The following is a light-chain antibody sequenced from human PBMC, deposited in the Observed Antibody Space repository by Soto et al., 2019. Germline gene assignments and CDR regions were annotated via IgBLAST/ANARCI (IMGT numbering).Light chain of an antibody. CDR2: G. V-gene: IGKV3-15*01. CDR1: QSVSSN. Sequence: EIVMTQSPATLSVSAGERATLSCRASQSVSSNLAWFQQKPGQAPRLLIYGGVPSRFSGSGSGTDFALTITSLQAEDFATYYCQQLRMYPSTFGGGTKVDIK. CDR3: QQLRMYPST. J-gene: IGKJ4*01.